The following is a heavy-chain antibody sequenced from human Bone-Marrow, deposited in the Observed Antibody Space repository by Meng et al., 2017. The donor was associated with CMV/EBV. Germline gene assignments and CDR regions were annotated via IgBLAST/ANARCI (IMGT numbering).Heavy chain of an antibody. CDR1: GYTFTGYY. D-gene: IGHD3-3*01. J-gene: IGHJ6*02. CDR3: ARGGYDFWSGPGGMDV. Sequence: ASVKVSCKASGYTFTGYYMHWVRQAPGQGLEWMGWINPNSGNTGYAQKFQGRVTITRNTSISTAYMELSSLRSEDTAVYYCARGGYDFWSGPGGMDVWGQGTTVTVSS. CDR2: INPNSGNT. V-gene: IGHV1-8*03.